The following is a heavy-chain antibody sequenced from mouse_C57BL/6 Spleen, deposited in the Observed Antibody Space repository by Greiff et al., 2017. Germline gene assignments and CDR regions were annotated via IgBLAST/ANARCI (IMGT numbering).Heavy chain of an antibody. J-gene: IGHJ4*01. Sequence: VQLQESEAELVKPGASVKISCKASGYAFSSYWMNWVKQRPGKGLEWIGQIYPGDGDTNYNGKFKGKATLTADKSSSTAYMQLSSLTSEDSAVYFCARGGLDYAMDYWGQGTSVTVSS. CDR2: IYPGDGDT. CDR3: ARGGLDYAMDY. CDR1: GYAFSSYW. D-gene: IGHD1-1*02. V-gene: IGHV1-80*01.